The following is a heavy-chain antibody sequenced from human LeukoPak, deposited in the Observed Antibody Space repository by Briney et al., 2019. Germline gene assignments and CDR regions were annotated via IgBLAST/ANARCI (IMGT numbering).Heavy chain of an antibody. J-gene: IGHJ4*02. CDR1: GFTFSSYG. CDR3: ARERYYYDSSAYYGY. D-gene: IGHD3-22*01. V-gene: IGHV3-33*01. CDR2: IWYDGSNK. Sequence: GGSLRLSCAASGFTFSSYGMHWVRQAPGKGLEWVAVIWYDGSNKYYADSVKGRFTISRDNAKNSLYLQMNSLRAEDTAVYYCARERYYYDSSAYYGYWGQGTLVTVSS.